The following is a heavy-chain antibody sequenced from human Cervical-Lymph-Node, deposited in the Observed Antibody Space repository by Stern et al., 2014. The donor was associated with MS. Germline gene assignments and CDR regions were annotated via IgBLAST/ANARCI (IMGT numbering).Heavy chain of an antibody. V-gene: IGHV1-69*18. CDR2: TIPFFGTA. Sequence: VQLVESGSEVKKPGSSVKVSCEASGGTFSDHTFSWVRQAPGQGLEWMGTTIPFFGTANYAQQFQGRVTITSDEYSSTVYMELSSLRSEDTAVYFCASQRREGYNVWFGNWGRGTLVTVSS. CDR1: GGTFSDHT. CDR3: ASQRREGYNVWFGN. D-gene: IGHD5-24*01. J-gene: IGHJ1*01.